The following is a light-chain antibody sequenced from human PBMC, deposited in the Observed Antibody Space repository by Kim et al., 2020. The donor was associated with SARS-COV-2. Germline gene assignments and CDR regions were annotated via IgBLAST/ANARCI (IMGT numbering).Light chain of an antibody. CDR3: QAWDSSAVV. CDR1: NLGDKF. Sequence: SYELTQPPSVSVSPGQTASITCSGDNLGDKFACWYQQKPGQSPVLFIYEDFKRPSGNPERFSGSNSGNTATLTISGTQAMDQADYYCQAWDSSAVVFGGGTQLTVL. J-gene: IGLJ2*01. V-gene: IGLV3-1*01. CDR2: EDF.